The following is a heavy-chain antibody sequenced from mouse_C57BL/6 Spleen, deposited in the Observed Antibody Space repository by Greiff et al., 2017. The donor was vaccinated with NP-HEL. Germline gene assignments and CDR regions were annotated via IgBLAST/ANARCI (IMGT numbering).Heavy chain of an antibody. Sequence: EVMLVESGGGLVKPGGSLKLSCAASGSTFSSYAMSWVRQTPEKRLEWVATISDGGSYTYYPDNVKGRFTISRDNAKNNLYLQMSHLKSEDTAMYYCARDRYGNYGDYWGQGTTLTVSS. CDR3: ARDRYGNYGDY. CDR2: ISDGGSYT. D-gene: IGHD2-1*01. CDR1: GSTFSSYA. J-gene: IGHJ2*01. V-gene: IGHV5-4*01.